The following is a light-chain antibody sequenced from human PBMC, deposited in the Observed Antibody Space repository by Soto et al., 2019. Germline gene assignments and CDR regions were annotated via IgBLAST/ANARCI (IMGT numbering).Light chain of an antibody. CDR2: GAS. CDR3: QQYNNWPT. CDR1: QSVSNNY. Sequence: VLRQSPGTLSLSPGERATLSCRASQSVSNNYLAWYQQKPGQAPRLLIYGASNRATGIPDRFSGSGSGTDFTLTISRLEPEDIAVYYCQQYNNWPTFGQGTKVAIK. V-gene: IGKV3-20*01. J-gene: IGKJ1*01.